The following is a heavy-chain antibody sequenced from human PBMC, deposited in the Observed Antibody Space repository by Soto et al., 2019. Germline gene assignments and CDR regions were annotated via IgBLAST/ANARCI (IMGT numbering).Heavy chain of an antibody. Sequence: ASVKVSCKASGYTFTSYGISWVRQAPGQGLDWMGWISGYNGNTKYAQDLQGRVTMTTDTSTRTAYMELRSLRSDDTAMYYCARFSGGSYNTYYFYYGMDVWGQGTTVTVSS. CDR1: GYTFTSYG. CDR2: ISGYNGNT. D-gene: IGHD2-15*01. CDR3: ARFSGGSYNTYYFYYGMDV. V-gene: IGHV1-18*04. J-gene: IGHJ6*02.